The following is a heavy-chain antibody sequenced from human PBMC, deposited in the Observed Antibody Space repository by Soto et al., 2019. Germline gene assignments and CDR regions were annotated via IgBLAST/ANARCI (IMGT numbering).Heavy chain of an antibody. CDR2: ISSSSSTI. J-gene: IGHJ5*02. CDR3: ASLQWGLLGDNNRFDP. Sequence: PGGSLRLSCAASGFTFSSYSMNWVRQAPGKGLEWVSYISSSSSTIYYADSVKGRFTISRDNAKNSLYLQMNSLRDEDTAVYYCASLQWGLLGDNNRFDPWGQGTLVTVSS. V-gene: IGHV3-48*02. CDR1: GFTFSSYS. D-gene: IGHD1-26*01.